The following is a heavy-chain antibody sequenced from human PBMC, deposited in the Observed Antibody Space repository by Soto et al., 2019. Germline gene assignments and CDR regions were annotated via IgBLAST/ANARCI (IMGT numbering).Heavy chain of an antibody. CDR2: ISYDGSNK. J-gene: IGHJ4*02. CDR1: GFTFSSYG. Sequence: QVQLVESGGGVGQPGRSLRLSCAASGFTFSSYGMHWVRQAPGKGLEWVAVISYDGSNKYYADSVKGRFTISRDNSKNTLYLQMNSLRAEDTAVYYCAKALVLWFGESYYFDYWGQGTLVTVSS. CDR3: AKALVLWFGESYYFDY. V-gene: IGHV3-30*18. D-gene: IGHD3-10*01.